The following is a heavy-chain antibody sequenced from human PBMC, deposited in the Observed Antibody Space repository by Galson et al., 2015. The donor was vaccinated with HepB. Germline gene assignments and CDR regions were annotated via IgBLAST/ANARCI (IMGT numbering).Heavy chain of an antibody. V-gene: IGHV3-21*01. CDR2: IGSSSSYI. CDR1: GFTFSSYS. CDR3: ARDRGRDYYYYGMDV. J-gene: IGHJ6*02. D-gene: IGHD3-10*01. Sequence: SLRLSCAASGFTFSSYSMNWVRQAPGKGLEWVSSIGSSSSYIYYADSVKGRFTISRDNAKKSLYLQMNSLRAEDTAVYYCARDRGRDYYYYGMDVWGQGTTVTVSS.